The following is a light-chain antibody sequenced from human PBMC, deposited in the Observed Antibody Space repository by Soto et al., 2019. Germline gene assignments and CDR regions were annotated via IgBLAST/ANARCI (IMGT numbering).Light chain of an antibody. CDR1: SSDVGGYNY. CDR3: SSYTSSTAYI. Sequence: QAASVSGSPGQSITISCTGTSSDVGGYNYVSWYQQHPGDAPKLMIYHVTNRPSGVSNRFSGSKSGNTASLTISGLQAEDEADYYCSSYTSSTAYIFGTGTKVTVL. J-gene: IGLJ1*01. V-gene: IGLV2-14*03. CDR2: HVT.